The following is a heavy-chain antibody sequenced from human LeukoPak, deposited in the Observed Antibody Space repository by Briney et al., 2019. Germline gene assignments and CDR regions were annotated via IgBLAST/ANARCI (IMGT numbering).Heavy chain of an antibody. Sequence: PSETLSLTCTVSGGSISSYYWSWIRQPPGKGLEWIGYIYYGGSTNYNPSLKSRVTISVDPSKNQFSLKLSSVTAADTAVYYCARGSSSSSFFFDYWGQGTLVTVPS. CDR1: GGSISSYY. D-gene: IGHD6-6*01. V-gene: IGHV4-59*01. CDR2: IYYGGST. CDR3: ARGSSSSSFFFDY. J-gene: IGHJ4*02.